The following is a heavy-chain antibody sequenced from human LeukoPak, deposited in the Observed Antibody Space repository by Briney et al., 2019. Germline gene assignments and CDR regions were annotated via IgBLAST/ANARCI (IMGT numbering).Heavy chain of an antibody. CDR2: ISYDGNNK. CDR1: EFSFSNYT. Sequence: GGSLRLSCAASEFSFSNYTMHWVRQAPGKGLEWVAVISYDGNNKYYADSVKGRFTISRDNSKNALYLQMNSLRAEDTAVYYCAREIAADRGFDSWGQGTLVTVSS. V-gene: IGHV3-30-3*01. J-gene: IGHJ4*02. CDR3: AREIAADRGFDS. D-gene: IGHD6-6*01.